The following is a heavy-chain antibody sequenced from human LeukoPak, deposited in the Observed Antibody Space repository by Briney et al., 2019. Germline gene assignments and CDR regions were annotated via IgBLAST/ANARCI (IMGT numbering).Heavy chain of an antibody. Sequence: ASVKVSCKASGYTFTGYYMHWVRQAPGQGLEWMGWINPNSGGTNYAQKFQGRVTMTRDTSINTAYMELSRLRSDDTAVYYCARDDPSIVRGVIIELFDYWGQGTLVTVSS. CDR1: GYTFTGYY. CDR3: ARDDPSIVRGVIIELFDY. D-gene: IGHD3-10*01. V-gene: IGHV1-2*02. CDR2: INPNSGGT. J-gene: IGHJ4*02.